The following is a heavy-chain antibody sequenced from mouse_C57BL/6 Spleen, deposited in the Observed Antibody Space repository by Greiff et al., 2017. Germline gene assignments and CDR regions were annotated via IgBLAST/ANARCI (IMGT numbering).Heavy chain of an antibody. CDR1: GYSITSGYY. CDR2: ISYDGSN. V-gene: IGHV3-6*01. D-gene: IGHD2-5*01. CDR3: ARAYYSNYGAMDY. J-gene: IGHJ4*01. Sequence: EVHLVESGPGLVKPSQSLSLTCSVTGYSITSGYYWNWIRQFPGNKLEWMGYISYDGSNNYNPSLKNRISITRDTSKNQFFLKLNSVTTEDTATYYCARAYYSNYGAMDYWGQGTSVTVSS.